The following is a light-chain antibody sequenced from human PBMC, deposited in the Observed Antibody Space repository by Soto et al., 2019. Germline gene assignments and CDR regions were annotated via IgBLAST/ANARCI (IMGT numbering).Light chain of an antibody. V-gene: IGLV1-40*01. J-gene: IGLJ1*01. CDR2: GNI. CDR3: KSYDSTRSARYV. CDR1: SSNIGAGYD. Sequence: QSVLTQPPSVSGAPGQRVTISCTGSSSNIGAGYDVHWYQQRPGTAPKLLIFGNINRPSGVPDRFSGSKSGTSASLAITVPQAEDECDYYWKSYDSTRSARYVFGTGSKVTV.